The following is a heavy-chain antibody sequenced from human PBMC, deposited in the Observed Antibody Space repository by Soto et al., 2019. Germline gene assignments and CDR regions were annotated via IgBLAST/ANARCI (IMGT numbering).Heavy chain of an antibody. Sequence: QVQLVQSGAEVKKPGSSVKVSCKASGGTFSNYAVSWVRQAPGQGLDWMGGIIPMFGTANYAQKFQGRVTITADESTSTDYMYLSSLRSEDTAVYYCAGNRSPTNPLWFGEYSSMDVWGQGTTVTVSS. V-gene: IGHV1-69*12. CDR1: GGTFSNYA. CDR3: AGNRSPTNPLWFGEYSSMDV. D-gene: IGHD3-10*01. J-gene: IGHJ6*02. CDR2: IIPMFGTA.